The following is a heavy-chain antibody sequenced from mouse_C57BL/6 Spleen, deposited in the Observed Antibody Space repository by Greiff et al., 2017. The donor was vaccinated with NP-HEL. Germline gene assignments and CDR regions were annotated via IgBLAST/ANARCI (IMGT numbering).Heavy chain of an antibody. CDR3: ARDHYYGSRYYYAMDY. CDR1: GYTFTSYW. CDR2: IDPSDSYT. Sequence: VQLQQPGAELVRPGTSVKLSCKASGYTFTSYWMHWVKQRPGQGLEWIGVIDPSDSYTNYNQKFKGKATLTVDTSSSTAYMQLSSLTSEDSAVYYCARDHYYGSRYYYAMDYWGQGTSVTVSS. J-gene: IGHJ4*01. D-gene: IGHD1-1*01. V-gene: IGHV1-59*01.